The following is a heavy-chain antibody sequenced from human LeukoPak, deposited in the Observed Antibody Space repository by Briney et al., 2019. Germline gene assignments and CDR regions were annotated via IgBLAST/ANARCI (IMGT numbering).Heavy chain of an antibody. CDR1: GYTFTGYY. V-gene: IGHV1-69*02. CDR2: IIPILGIA. CDR3: APDHNYDRSGYPGP. J-gene: IGHJ5*02. D-gene: IGHD3-22*01. Sequence: SVNVSCKASGYTFTGYYMHWVRQAPGQGLEGMGRIIPILGIANYAQKFQGRVTITADKSTSTDYMELSRLRSEDTAVYSCAPDHNYDRSGYPGPWGPRTLVTVSS.